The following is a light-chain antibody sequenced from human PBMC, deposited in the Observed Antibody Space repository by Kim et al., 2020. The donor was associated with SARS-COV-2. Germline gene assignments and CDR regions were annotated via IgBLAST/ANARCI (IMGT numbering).Light chain of an antibody. J-gene: IGKJ1*01. CDR2: GAS. Sequence: EIVMTQSPPTLSVSPGERVTLSCRASQSVVSNLAWYQQKRGQAPRLLIYGASTRAADIPARFSGSGSGTAFTLTISSLQSEDFAVYYCLQNKNWPRTFGQGTKVDIK. V-gene: IGKV3-15*01. CDR3: LQNKNWPRT. CDR1: QSVVSN.